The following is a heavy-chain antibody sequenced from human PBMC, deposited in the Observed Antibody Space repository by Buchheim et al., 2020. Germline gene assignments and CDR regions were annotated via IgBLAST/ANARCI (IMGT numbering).Heavy chain of an antibody. V-gene: IGHV5-51*01. CDR3: ARNYNSGSYFGSSYYFDL. CDR1: GYTFMSYW. CDR2: IYPGDSDT. D-gene: IGHD1-26*01. J-gene: IGHJ4*02. Sequence: EVQLVQSGAEVKKPGESLKISCKGSGYTFMSYWIAWVRQMPGEGLEWMGIIYPGDSDTTYSPSFQGEVTISADKSISTAYLQWNSLKASDTAMYYCARNYNSGSYFGSSYYFDLWGQGTL.